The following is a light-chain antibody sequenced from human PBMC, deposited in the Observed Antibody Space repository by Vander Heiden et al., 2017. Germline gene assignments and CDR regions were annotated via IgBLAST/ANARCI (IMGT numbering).Light chain of an antibody. CDR1: QSIETW. V-gene: IGKV1-5*03. J-gene: IGKJ1*01. CDR3: LQYYTYWT. CDR2: KAS. Sequence: DIQMTQSPATLSASVGDRVTITCRASQSIETWVAWYQQKPGKAPKVLIYKASSLESGVSSRFSGSGSVTEFTLTISGLQPDDFATYYCLQYYTYWTFGQGTKVEVK.